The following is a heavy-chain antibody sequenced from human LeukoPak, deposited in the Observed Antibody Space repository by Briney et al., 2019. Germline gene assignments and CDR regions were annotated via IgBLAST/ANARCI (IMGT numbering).Heavy chain of an antibody. J-gene: IGHJ3*02. CDR1: GGSFSGYY. CDR3: ARLPSYGSGWTRRAFDI. D-gene: IGHD6-19*01. V-gene: IGHV4-34*01. CDR2: INHSGST. Sequence: PSETLSLTCAVYGGSFSGYYWSWIRQPPGKGLEWIGEINHSGSTNYNPSLKSRVTISVGTSKNQFSLKLSSVTAADTAVYYCARLPSYGSGWTRRAFDIWGQGTMVTVSS.